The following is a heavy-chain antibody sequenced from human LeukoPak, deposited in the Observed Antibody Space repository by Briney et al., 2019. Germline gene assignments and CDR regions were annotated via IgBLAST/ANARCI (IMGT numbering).Heavy chain of an antibody. V-gene: IGHV1-69*13. CDR2: IVPVFGTP. CDR3: ARGSASNWPVDY. Sequence: ASVKVSCKASGGSFSSYAISWVGRAPGLGLEWMGGIVPVFGTPNYAQKFQGRLTIIADDSSSTAYMELRSLTSDDTAVYYCARGSASNWPVDYWGQGTLVTVS. CDR1: GGSFSSYA. J-gene: IGHJ4*02. D-gene: IGHD6-13*01.